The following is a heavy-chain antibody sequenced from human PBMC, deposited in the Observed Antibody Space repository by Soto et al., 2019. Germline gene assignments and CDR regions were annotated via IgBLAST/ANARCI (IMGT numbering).Heavy chain of an antibody. CDR1: GGTFSSYA. Sequence: QVQLVQSGAEVKKSGSSVKVSCKASGGTFSSYAFNWVRQAPGQGLEWMGGIIPMFRTANYAQKFQGSVTIAGGESGRTAYMVLSSLTAEDTAVYYCATDGSASGGVGWFDPWGQGTLVTVSS. V-gene: IGHV1-69*01. CDR2: IIPMFRTA. D-gene: IGHD6-6*01. CDR3: ATDGSASGGVGWFDP. J-gene: IGHJ5*02.